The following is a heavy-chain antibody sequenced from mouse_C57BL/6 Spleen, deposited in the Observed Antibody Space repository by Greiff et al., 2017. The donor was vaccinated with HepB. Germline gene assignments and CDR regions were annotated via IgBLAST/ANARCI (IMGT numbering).Heavy chain of an antibody. V-gene: IGHV5-4*01. CDR2: ISDGGSYT. J-gene: IGHJ2*01. CDR3: ARDLNGYSLYFDY. D-gene: IGHD2-3*01. CDR1: GFTFSSYA. Sequence: EVQLVESGGGLVKPGGSLKLSCAASGFTFSSYAMSWVRQTPEKRLEWVATISDGGSYTYYPDNVKGRFTISRDNAKNNLYLQMSHLKSEDTAMYNCARDLNGYSLYFDYWGQGTTLTVSS.